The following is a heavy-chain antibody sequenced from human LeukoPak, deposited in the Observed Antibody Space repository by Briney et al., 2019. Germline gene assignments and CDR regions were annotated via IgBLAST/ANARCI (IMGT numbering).Heavy chain of an antibody. J-gene: IGHJ3*02. CDR3: ARDKGTYYYDSSGYHSLVDAFDI. CDR2: IYHSGSS. D-gene: IGHD3-22*01. CDR1: GYSISSVYY. Sequence: PSETLSLTCIVSGYSISSVYYWGWIRQPPGKGLEWIGSIYHSGSSYYNPSLKGRVTISVDMSNNHFSLKLTSVTAADTAVYYCARDKGTYYYDSSGYHSLVDAFDIWGQGTMVTVSS. V-gene: IGHV4-38-2*02.